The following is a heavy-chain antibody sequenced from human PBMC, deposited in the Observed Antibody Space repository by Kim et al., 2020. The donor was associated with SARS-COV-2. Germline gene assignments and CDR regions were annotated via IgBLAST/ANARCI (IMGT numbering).Heavy chain of an antibody. J-gene: IGHJ3*02. D-gene: IGHD3-16*01. CDR1: GFTVSSNY. CDR2: IYSGGST. V-gene: IGHV3-53*04. CDR3: ARGLDPGAFDI. Sequence: GGSLRLSCAASGFTVSSNYMSWVRQAPGKGLEWVSVIYSGGSTYYADSVKGRFTISRHNSKNTLYLQMNSLRAEETAVYYCARGLDPGAFDIWGQGTMVTVSS.